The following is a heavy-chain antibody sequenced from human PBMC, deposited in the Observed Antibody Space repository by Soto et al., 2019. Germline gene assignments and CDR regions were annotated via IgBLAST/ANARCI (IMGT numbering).Heavy chain of an antibody. J-gene: IGHJ6*02. CDR2: IYYSGST. CDR1: GGSISSYY. V-gene: IGHV4-59*08. D-gene: IGHD3-10*01. CDR3: ARVFYYGAESGMDV. Sequence: QVQLQESGPGLVKPSETLSLTCTVSGGSISSYYWSWIRQPLGKGLAWIGYIYYSGSTNYNPSLKGRVTISVDTYKNQFSLKLSSVTDADTAVYYCARVFYYGAESGMDVWGQGTTVTVSS.